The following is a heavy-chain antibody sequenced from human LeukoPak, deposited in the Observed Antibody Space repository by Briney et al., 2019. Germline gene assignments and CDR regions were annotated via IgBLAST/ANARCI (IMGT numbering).Heavy chain of an antibody. Sequence: SQTLSLTCTVSAGSINSGDYYWSWIRQPAGKGLEWIGRIYTSGSTNYNPSLKSRVTMSVDTSKNQFSLKLSSVTAADTAVYYCARDLKDYDSSGYYYVGAFDIWGQGTMVTVSS. CDR1: AGSINSGDYY. V-gene: IGHV4-61*02. CDR3: ARDLKDYDSSGYYYVGAFDI. CDR2: IYTSGST. D-gene: IGHD3-22*01. J-gene: IGHJ3*02.